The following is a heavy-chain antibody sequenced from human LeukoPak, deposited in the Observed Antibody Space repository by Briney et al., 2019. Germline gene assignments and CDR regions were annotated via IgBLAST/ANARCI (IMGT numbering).Heavy chain of an antibody. CDR1: GGSISSSSYY. V-gene: IGHV4-39*01. D-gene: IGHD1-26*01. Sequence: SETPSLTCTVSGGSISSSSYYWGWIRQPPGKGLEWIGSIYYSGSTYYNPSLKSRVTISVDTSKNQFSLKLSSVTAADTAVYYCASQEPGATYFDYWGQGTLVTVSS. CDR3: ASQEPGATYFDY. CDR2: IYYSGST. J-gene: IGHJ4*02.